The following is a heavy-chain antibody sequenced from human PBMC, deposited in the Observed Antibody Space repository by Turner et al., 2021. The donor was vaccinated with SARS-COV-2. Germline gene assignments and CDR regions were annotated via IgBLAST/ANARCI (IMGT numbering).Heavy chain of an antibody. CDR2: VYYTGIT. CDR3: ASLGVGASSRDFDY. CDR1: GDSISSGSYY. Sequence: QLQLQESGPGLVKPSETLSFTCIVSGDSISSGSYYWAWIRQPPGKGLEGIGSVYYTGITYYTPALRRRVTISLDTYKNQFSLKLGSVTAADTAVYYCASLGVGASSRDFDYWGQGALVTV. D-gene: IGHD1-26*01. V-gene: IGHV4-39*01. J-gene: IGHJ4*02.